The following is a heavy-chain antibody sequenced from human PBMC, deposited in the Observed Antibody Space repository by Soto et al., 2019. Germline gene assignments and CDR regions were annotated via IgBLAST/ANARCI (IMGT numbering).Heavy chain of an antibody. CDR2: IYYSGST. D-gene: IGHD6-6*01. V-gene: IGHV4-59*01. Sequence: SETLSLTCTVSGGSISSYYWSWIRQPPGKGLEWIGYIYYSGSTNYNPSLKSRVTISVDTSKNQFSLKLSSVTAADTAVYYCARVQSDSSSRTLYYYYMDVRGKGTTVTVSS. CDR3: ARVQSDSSSRTLYYYYMDV. J-gene: IGHJ6*03. CDR1: GGSISSYY.